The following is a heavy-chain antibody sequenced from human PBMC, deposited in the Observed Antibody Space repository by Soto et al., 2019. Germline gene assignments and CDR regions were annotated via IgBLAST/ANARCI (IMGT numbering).Heavy chain of an antibody. CDR3: ARVTILTLIVVGGYYGTDV. J-gene: IGHJ6*02. Sequence: SVKVSCKASGGTFSSYAISWVRQAPGQGLEWMGGTIPIFGTANYAQKFQGRVTITADESTSTAYMELSSLRSEDTAVYYCARVTILTLIVVGGYYGTDVSGPGISVTVSS. CDR1: GGTFSSYA. CDR2: TIPIFGTA. D-gene: IGHD3-22*01. V-gene: IGHV1-69*13.